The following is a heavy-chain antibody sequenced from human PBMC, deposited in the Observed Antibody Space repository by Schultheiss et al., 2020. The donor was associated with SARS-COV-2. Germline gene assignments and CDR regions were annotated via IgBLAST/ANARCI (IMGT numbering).Heavy chain of an antibody. J-gene: IGHJ6*02. D-gene: IGHD6-19*01. CDR2: IIPILGIA. CDR1: GYTFTSYY. CDR3: ARDGSSGWSHNSYDGMDV. V-gene: IGHV1-69*04. Sequence: SVKVSCKASGYTFTSYYMHWVRQAPGQGLEWMGRIIPILGIANYAQKFQGRVTITADKSTSTAYMELSSLRSEDTAVYYCARDGSSGWSHNSYDGMDVWGQGTTVTVSS.